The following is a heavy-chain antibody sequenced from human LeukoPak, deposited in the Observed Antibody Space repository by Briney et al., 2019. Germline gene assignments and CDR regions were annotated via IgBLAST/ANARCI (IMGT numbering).Heavy chain of an antibody. Sequence: WASVKVSCKASGYTFTGYYMHWVRQAPGQGLEWMGWINPNSGGTNYARKFQGRVTMTRDTSISTAYMELSRLRSDDTAVYYCARGSSSWYRGNWFDPWGQGTLVTVSS. J-gene: IGHJ5*02. V-gene: IGHV1-2*02. CDR3: ARGSSSWYRGNWFDP. CDR1: GYTFTGYY. CDR2: INPNSGGT. D-gene: IGHD6-13*01.